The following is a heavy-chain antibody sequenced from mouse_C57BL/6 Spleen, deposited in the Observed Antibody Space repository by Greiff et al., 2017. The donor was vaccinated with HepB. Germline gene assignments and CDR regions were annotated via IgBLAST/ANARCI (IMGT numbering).Heavy chain of an antibody. CDR1: GFTFSSYA. V-gene: IGHV5-4*03. J-gene: IGHJ2*01. Sequence: EVMLVESGGGLVKPGGSLKLSCAASGFTFSSYAMSWVRQTPEKRLEWVATISDGGSYTYYPDNVKGRFTISRDNAKNNLYLQMSHLKSEDTAMYYCARGSLYDYDDYWGQGTTLTVSS. CDR2: ISDGGSYT. D-gene: IGHD2-4*01. CDR3: ARGSLYDYDDY.